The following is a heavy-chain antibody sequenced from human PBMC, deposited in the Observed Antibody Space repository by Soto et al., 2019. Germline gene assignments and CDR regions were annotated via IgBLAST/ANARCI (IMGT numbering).Heavy chain of an antibody. CDR2: IYYSGST. J-gene: IGHJ6*02. V-gene: IGHV4-59*01. CDR3: ARDRLDYGDFYGMDV. CDR1: GGSISSYY. D-gene: IGHD4-17*01. Sequence: QVQLQESGPGLVKPSETLSLTCTVSGGSISSYYWSWIRQPPGKGLEWIGYIYYSGSTNYNPSLKSRVTISVDTSKNQFSLKLSSVTAADTAVYYCARDRLDYGDFYGMDVWGQGTTVTVSS.